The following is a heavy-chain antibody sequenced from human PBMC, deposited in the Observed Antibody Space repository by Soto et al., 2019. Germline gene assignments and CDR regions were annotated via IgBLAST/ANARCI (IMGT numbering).Heavy chain of an antibody. J-gene: IGHJ4*02. CDR3: ARANWYSEY. CDR1: GGSINNHY. D-gene: IGHD7-27*01. Sequence: QVHLQESGPGLVKPSEILSLTCTVSGGSINNHYWSWIRQPPGKGLEWIGYIYYTGSTNYNPSLKSRVTMSVDTSKNQFSLNLTSLTAADTAIYYCARANWYSEYWGQGTLVTVSS. V-gene: IGHV4-59*11. CDR2: IYYTGST.